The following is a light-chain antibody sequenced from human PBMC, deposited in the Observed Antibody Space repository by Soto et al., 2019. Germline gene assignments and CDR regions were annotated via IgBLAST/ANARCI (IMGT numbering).Light chain of an antibody. CDR3: QVWDSSSDHPNVV. V-gene: IGLV3-21*02. CDR1: NIGSKS. Sequence: SYELTQPPSVSVAPGQTARITCGGNNIGSKSVNWYQQKPGQAPVLVVYDDSDRPSGIPGRFSGFNSGNTATLTISRVEAVDEADYYCQVWDSSSDHPNVVFGGGTKLTVL. CDR2: DDS. J-gene: IGLJ2*01.